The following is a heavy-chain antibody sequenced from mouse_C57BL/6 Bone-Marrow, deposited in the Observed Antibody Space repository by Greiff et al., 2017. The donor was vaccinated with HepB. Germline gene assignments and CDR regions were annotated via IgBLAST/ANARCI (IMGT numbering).Heavy chain of an antibody. J-gene: IGHJ3*01. V-gene: IGHV1-55*01. Sequence: VQLQQPGAELVKPGASVKMSCKASGYTFTSYWITWVKQRPGQGLEWIGDIYPGSGSTNYNEKFKSKATLTVDTSSSTAYMQLSSLTSEDSAVYYCARTDYYGSSPAWFAYWGQGTLVTVSA. CDR3: ARTDYYGSSPAWFAY. CDR2: IYPGSGST. CDR1: GYTFTSYW. D-gene: IGHD1-1*01.